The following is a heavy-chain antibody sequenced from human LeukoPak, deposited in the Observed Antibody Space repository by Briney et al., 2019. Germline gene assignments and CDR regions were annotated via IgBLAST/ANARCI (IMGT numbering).Heavy chain of an antibody. Sequence: GGSLRLSCAASGFTFSDYYMSWIRQAPGKGLEWVSYISSRGSTIYYADSVKGRFTISRDNAKNSLYLQMNSLRAEDTAVYYCARATSSSWQILYYYGMDVWGQGTTVTVS. J-gene: IGHJ6*02. CDR2: ISSRGSTI. V-gene: IGHV3-11*01. CDR1: GFTFSDYY. CDR3: ARATSSSWQILYYYGMDV. D-gene: IGHD6-13*01.